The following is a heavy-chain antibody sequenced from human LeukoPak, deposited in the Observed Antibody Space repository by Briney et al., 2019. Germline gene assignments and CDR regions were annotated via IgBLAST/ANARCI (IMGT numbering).Heavy chain of an antibody. V-gene: IGHV1-46*01. J-gene: IGHJ3*02. Sequence: ASVKVSRKASGYTFSSYMHWVRQAPGQGLEWMGIINPSSGSTSYAQKFQDRVTMTRVTSTSTLYMELSSLRSEDTAVYYCARGNYGKATDIWGQGTMVTVSS. CDR3: ARGNYGKATDI. CDR2: INPSSGST. CDR1: GYTFSSY. D-gene: IGHD4-11*01.